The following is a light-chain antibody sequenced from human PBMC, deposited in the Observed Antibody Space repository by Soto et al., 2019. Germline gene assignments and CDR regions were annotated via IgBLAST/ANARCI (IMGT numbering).Light chain of an antibody. Sequence: QSVLTQPRSVSGSPGQSVTISCTGTSNDIGGYNYVSWYQQHPGKAPKLMIYDVSKRPSGVPDRFSGSKSGNTASLTISGLQAEDGADYYCCSYAGSYTFYVFGTGTKVTVL. CDR1: SNDIGGYNY. CDR2: DVS. J-gene: IGLJ1*01. CDR3: CSYAGSYTFYV. V-gene: IGLV2-11*01.